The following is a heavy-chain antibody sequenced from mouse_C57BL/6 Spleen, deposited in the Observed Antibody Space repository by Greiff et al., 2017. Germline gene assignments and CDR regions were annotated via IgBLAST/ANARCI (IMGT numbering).Heavy chain of an antibody. CDR3: TRSYYYGIDY. Sequence: QVQLQQSGAELVRPGASVTLSCTASGYTFTDYEMHWVKQTPVNGLEWIGAIDPETGGTAYNQKFKGKAILTADKSSSTACMELRSLTSEDSAVYYCTRSYYYGIDYWGQGTTLTVSS. V-gene: IGHV1-15*01. CDR1: GYTFTDYE. J-gene: IGHJ2*01. CDR2: IDPETGGT. D-gene: IGHD1-1*01.